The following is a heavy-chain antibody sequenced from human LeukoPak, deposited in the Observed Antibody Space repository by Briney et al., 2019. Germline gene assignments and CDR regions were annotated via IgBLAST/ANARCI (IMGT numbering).Heavy chain of an antibody. Sequence: ASVKVSCKASGHTFTSYYMHWVRQAPGQGLEWMGIINPSGGSTSYAQKFQGRVTMTRDTSTSTVYMELSSLRSEDTAVYYCARAMVRGAFDIWGQGTMVTVSS. CDR2: INPSGGST. CDR1: GHTFTSYY. V-gene: IGHV1-46*01. J-gene: IGHJ3*02. CDR3: ARAMVRGAFDI. D-gene: IGHD3-10*01.